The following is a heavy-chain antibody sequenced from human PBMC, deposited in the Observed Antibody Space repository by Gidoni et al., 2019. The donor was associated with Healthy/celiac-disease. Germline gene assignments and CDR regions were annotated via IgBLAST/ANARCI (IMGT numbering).Heavy chain of an antibody. D-gene: IGHD6-19*01. J-gene: IGHJ4*02. V-gene: IGHV3-23*01. CDR1: GFTFSSEA. CDR2: ISGSGGST. Sequence: EVLLLESGGGLVQPGGSLRLSCAASGFTFSSEAMSWVRQAPGKGLEWVSAISGSGGSTYYADSVKGRFTISRDNSKNTLYLQMNSLRAEDTAVYYCAKDVSPGGGIAVAGGEYFDYWGQGTLVTVSS. CDR3: AKDVSPGGGIAVAGGEYFDY.